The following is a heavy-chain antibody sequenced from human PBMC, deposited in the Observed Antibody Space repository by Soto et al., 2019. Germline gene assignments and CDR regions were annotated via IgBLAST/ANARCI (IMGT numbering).Heavy chain of an antibody. J-gene: IGHJ6*02. CDR1: GYTLTGYY. V-gene: IGHV1-2*02. CDR2: INPNSGGT. D-gene: IGHD4-17*01. CDR3: AREHGEDYYYYYGMDV. Sequence: SVKVSCKAPGYTLTGYYMHWVRQAPGQGLEWMGWINPNSGGTNYAQKFQGRVTMTRDTSISTAYMELSRLRSDDTAVYYCAREHGEDYYYYYGMDVWGQGTTVTASS.